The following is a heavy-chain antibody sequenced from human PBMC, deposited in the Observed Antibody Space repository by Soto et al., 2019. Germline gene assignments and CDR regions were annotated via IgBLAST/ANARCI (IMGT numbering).Heavy chain of an antibody. CDR3: ARGDRRRIAAAGYYYYYGMDV. CDR1: GFTVSSNY. V-gene: IGHV3-53*05. CDR2: IYSGGST. J-gene: IGHJ6*02. Sequence: PGGSMRLSCAASGFTVSSNYMSWVRQAPGKGLEWVSVIYSGGSTYYADSVKGRFTISRDNSKNTLYLQICSLKAEDTAVYYCARGDRRRIAAAGYYYYYGMDVWGQGTTVTVSS. D-gene: IGHD6-13*01.